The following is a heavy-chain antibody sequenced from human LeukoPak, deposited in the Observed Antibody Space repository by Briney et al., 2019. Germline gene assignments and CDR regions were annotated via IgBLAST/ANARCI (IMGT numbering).Heavy chain of an antibody. V-gene: IGHV4-59*01. J-gene: IGHJ6*02. CDR2: IYYSGST. Sequence: SETLSLTCTVSGGSISSYYWSWIRQPPGKGLEWIGYIYYSGSTNYNPSLKSRVTISVDTSKNQFSLKLSSVTAADTAVYYCARAIAARPPHTYYYYGMDVWGQGTTVTVS. CDR1: GGSISSYY. D-gene: IGHD6-6*01. CDR3: ARAIAARPPHTYYYYGMDV.